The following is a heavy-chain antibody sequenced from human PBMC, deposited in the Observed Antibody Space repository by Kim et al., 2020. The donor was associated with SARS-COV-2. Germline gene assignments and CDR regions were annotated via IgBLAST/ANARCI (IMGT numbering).Heavy chain of an antibody. CDR3: ALLTHFDY. D-gene: IGHD3-9*01. Sequence: SGNTGYAQKFQGRVTMTRNTSISTAYMELSSLRSEDTAVYYCALLTHFDYWGQGTLVTVSS. V-gene: IGHV1-8*01. CDR2: SGNT. J-gene: IGHJ4*02.